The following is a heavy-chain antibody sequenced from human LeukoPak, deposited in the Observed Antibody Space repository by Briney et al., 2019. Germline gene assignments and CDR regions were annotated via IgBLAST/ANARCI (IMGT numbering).Heavy chain of an antibody. D-gene: IGHD3-22*01. CDR1: GFTFSSYW. CDR3: ARVPGYYDSRRGFDY. CDR2: INSDGSSR. V-gene: IGHV3-74*01. J-gene: IGHJ4*02. Sequence: PGGSLRLSCAASGFTFSSYWMHWVRQAPGKGLVWVSRINSDGSSRSYADSVKGRFTISRDNAKNSLYLQMNSLRAEDTAVYYCARVPGYYDSRRGFDYWGQGTLVTVSS.